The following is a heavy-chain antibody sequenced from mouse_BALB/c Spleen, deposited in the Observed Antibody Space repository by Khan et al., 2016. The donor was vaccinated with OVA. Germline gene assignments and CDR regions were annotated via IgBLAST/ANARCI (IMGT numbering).Heavy chain of an antibody. J-gene: IGHJ2*01. Sequence: EVELVESGGDLVQPGGSRKLSCVASGFTFSSFGMHWIRQAPEKGLEWVAYISGDSHTIYYADTVKGRFPISRDNPKNTLFLQMTSLRSEDMAMYYCAKSCINGDYFDQWGQGTTLTVSS. V-gene: IGHV5-17*02. CDR2: ISGDSHTI. CDR1: GFTFSSFG. CDR3: AKSCINGDYFDQ.